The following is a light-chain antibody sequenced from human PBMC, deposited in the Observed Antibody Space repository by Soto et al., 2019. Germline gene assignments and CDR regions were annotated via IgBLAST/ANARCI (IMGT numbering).Light chain of an antibody. CDR3: CSYAGTSSFYD. CDR2: EGS. Sequence: QSVLTQPASVSGSPGQSITISCTGTSSDVGSYNLVSWYQQHPGKAPKLMIYEGSKRPSGVSNRFSGSKSGNTASLTISGLQAEDDADYYCCSYAGTSSFYDFGTGTK. CDR1: SSDVGSYNL. V-gene: IGLV2-23*01. J-gene: IGLJ1*01.